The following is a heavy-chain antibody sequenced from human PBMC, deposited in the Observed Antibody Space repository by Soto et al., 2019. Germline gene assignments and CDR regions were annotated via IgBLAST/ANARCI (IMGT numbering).Heavy chain of an antibody. D-gene: IGHD3-10*01. V-gene: IGHV4-61*01. CDR2: IYYSGST. J-gene: IGHJ4*02. CDR3: ASSTYVLLWFGPFDY. CDR1: GGSVSSGSYY. Sequence: WETLSLTCTVSGGSVSSGSYYWSWIRQPPGKGLEWIVYIYYSGSTNYNPSLKSRVTISVDTSKNQFSLKLSSVTAADTAVYYCASSTYVLLWFGPFDYWGQGTLVTVSS.